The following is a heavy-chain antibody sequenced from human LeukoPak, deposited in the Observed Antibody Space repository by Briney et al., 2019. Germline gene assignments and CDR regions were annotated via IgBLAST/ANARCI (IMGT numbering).Heavy chain of an antibody. CDR1: GYRFSSYW. D-gene: IGHD2-15*01. Sequence: GESLKISCKGSGYRFSSYWIGWVRQLPGKGLEWMGIIYPGDSETRYSPSFQGQVTISADKSISTAYLQWSSLKASDTAMYYCVRALGYCSSGSCYYYDYWGQGTLVTVSS. CDR2: IYPGDSET. CDR3: VRALGYCSSGSCYYYDY. V-gene: IGHV5-51*01. J-gene: IGHJ4*02.